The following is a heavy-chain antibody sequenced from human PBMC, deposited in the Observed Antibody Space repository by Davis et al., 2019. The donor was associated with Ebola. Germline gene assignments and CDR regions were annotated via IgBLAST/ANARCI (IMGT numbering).Heavy chain of an antibody. D-gene: IGHD5-18*01. Sequence: SKTLSLTCGVYGGSFSAYYWSWIRQPPGKGLEWIGEINHSGSTNYNPSLKSRVTISVDTSKNQFSLKLSSVTAADTAVYYCARRAPYSYGYRWFDPWGQGTLVTVSS. V-gene: IGHV4-34*01. CDR3: ARRAPYSYGYRWFDP. CDR2: INHSGST. CDR1: GGSFSAYY. J-gene: IGHJ5*02.